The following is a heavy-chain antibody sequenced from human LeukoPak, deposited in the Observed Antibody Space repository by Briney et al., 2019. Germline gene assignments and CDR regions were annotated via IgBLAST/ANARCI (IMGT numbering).Heavy chain of an antibody. J-gene: IGHJ4*02. V-gene: IGHV1-2*02. CDR1: GYTFTGYY. CDR3: ARDLRWENWNLNDY. Sequence: ASVKVSCKASGYTFTGYYIHWVRQAPGQGLEWMGWIKPNSGGTNYAQKFQGRVTMTRDTSISTAYMELSRLTSDDTAVYYCARDLRWENWNLNDYWGQGTLVTVSS. CDR2: IKPNSGGT. D-gene: IGHD1-1*01.